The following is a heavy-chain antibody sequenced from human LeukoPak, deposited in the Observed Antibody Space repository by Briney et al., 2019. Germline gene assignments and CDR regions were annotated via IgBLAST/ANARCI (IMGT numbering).Heavy chain of an antibody. D-gene: IGHD3-10*01. Sequence: PSETLSLTCTVSGGSISSGGYYWSWIRQHPGKGLEWIGYIYYSGSTYYNPSLKSRVTISVDTSKNQFSLKLSSVTAADTAVYYCARQRITMVRGVITDWGQGTLVTVSS. V-gene: IGHV4-31*03. CDR2: IYYSGST. CDR3: ARQRITMVRGVITD. J-gene: IGHJ4*02. CDR1: GGSISSGGYY.